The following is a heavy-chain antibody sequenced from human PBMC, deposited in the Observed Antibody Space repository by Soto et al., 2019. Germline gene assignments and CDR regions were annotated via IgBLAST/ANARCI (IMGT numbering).Heavy chain of an antibody. D-gene: IGHD1-20*01. V-gene: IGHV3-9*01. Sequence: PGGSLRLSCTASGFTFADYAMHWVRPGPGKGLEWVSGISWNSANIFYEDSVKGRFTISRDNAKNSFSLQMNSLRAEDTALYYCATPRDLGKGGNNCPGNSQFAPGRHGTLVTVSS. CDR1: GFTFADYA. J-gene: IGHJ5*02. CDR3: ATPRDLGKGGNNCPGNSQFAP. CDR2: ISWNSANI.